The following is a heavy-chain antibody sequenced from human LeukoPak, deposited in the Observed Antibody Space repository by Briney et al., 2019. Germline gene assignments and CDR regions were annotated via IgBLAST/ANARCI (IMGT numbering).Heavy chain of an antibody. V-gene: IGHV4-4*07. CDR3: ARGSWYSSGWYGSYFDY. CDR2: IYTSGST. Sequence: PSETLSLTCTVSGGSISSYYWSWIRQPAGKGLEWIGRIYTSGSTNYNPSLKSRVTTSVDTSKNQFSLKLSSVTAADTAVYYCARGSWYSSGWYGSYFDYWGQGTLVTVSS. CDR1: GGSISSYY. D-gene: IGHD6-19*01. J-gene: IGHJ4*02.